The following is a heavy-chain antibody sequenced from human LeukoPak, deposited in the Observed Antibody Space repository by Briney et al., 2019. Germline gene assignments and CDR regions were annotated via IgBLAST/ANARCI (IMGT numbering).Heavy chain of an antibody. CDR2: IYHSGST. Sequence: SETLSLTCAVYGGSFSGYSWSWIRQPPGKGLEWIGYIYHSGSTYYNPSLKSRVTISVDRSKNQFSLKLSSVTAADTAVYYCASQLGITTSPFDPWGQGTLVTVSS. J-gene: IGHJ5*02. CDR1: GGSFSGYS. CDR3: ASQLGITTSPFDP. V-gene: IGHV4-30-2*01. D-gene: IGHD3-3*01.